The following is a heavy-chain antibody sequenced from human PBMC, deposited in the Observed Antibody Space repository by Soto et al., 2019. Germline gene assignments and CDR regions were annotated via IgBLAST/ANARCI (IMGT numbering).Heavy chain of an antibody. D-gene: IGHD2-2*01. CDR2: IKQDGSEK. J-gene: IGHJ6*03. CDR1: GFTFSSYW. CDR3: ARAPFVVVPAAIYDYYYMDV. Sequence: EVQLVESGGGLVQPGGSLRLSCAASGFTFSSYWMSWVRQAPGNGLEWVANIKQDGSEKYYVDSVKGRFTISRDNGKNSLYLQMNSLRADDTAVYYCARAPFVVVPAAIYDYYYMDVWGKGNTVTV. V-gene: IGHV3-7*01.